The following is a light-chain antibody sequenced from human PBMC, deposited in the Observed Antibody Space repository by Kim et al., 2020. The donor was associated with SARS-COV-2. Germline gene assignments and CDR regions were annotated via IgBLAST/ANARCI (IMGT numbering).Light chain of an antibody. CDR1: NSDVGGYNS. CDR2: DVS. J-gene: IGLJ1*01. Sequence: QSALIQPASVSGSPGQSITISCTGTNSDVGGYNSVSWHQQHPGEAPKLMIFDVSKRPSGVSNRFSGSKSGNTASLTISGLQAEDEADYYCCSFTSSITYVFGTGTKVTVL. V-gene: IGLV2-14*03. CDR3: CSFTSSITYV.